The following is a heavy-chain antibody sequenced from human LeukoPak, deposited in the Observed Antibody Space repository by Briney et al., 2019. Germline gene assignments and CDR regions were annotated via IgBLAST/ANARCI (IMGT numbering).Heavy chain of an antibody. J-gene: IGHJ4*02. CDR2: IYYSGST. D-gene: IGHD3-10*01. CDR3: AKSDYYGAFDY. Sequence: SETLSLTCTVSAGSISLYNTYYWNWIRQSPGKGLEWIGYIYYSGSTSYNPSLKSRVTISVDTFRNQFSLKLTSVTAADTAIYYCAKSDYYGAFDYWGQGTLVTVSS. CDR1: AGSISLYNTYY. V-gene: IGHV4-59*01.